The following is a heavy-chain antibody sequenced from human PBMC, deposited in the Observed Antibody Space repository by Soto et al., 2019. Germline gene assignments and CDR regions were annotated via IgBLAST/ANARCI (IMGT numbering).Heavy chain of an antibody. CDR2: LWYDGSNQ. V-gene: IGHV3-33*06. Sequence: SLTLSCAASGFTFSSYGMHWVRQAPGKGLEWVAVLWYDGSNQYYADSVKGRFTISRDNSKNTLYLQMNSLRAEDTAVYYCAKVKGDFLEPLGMDVWGQGTTVTVSS. CDR1: GFTFSSYG. D-gene: IGHD3-3*01. J-gene: IGHJ6*02. CDR3: AKVKGDFLEPLGMDV.